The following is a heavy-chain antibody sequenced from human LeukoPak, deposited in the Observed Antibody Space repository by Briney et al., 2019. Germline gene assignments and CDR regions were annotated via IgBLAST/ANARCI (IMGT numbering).Heavy chain of an antibody. V-gene: IGHV3-33*01. CDR1: GFTFTSHG. D-gene: IGHD5-12*01. J-gene: IGHJ4*02. CDR3: ARVASPSEAAVDF. CDR2: VWYDGSNK. Sequence: GGSLRLSCVASGFTFTSHGMHWVRQAPGKGLEWAAVVWYDGSNKYYAESVKGRFTISRDNSKNTLYLQMESLRAEDTAVYYCARVASPSEAAVDFWGQGTLVTVSS.